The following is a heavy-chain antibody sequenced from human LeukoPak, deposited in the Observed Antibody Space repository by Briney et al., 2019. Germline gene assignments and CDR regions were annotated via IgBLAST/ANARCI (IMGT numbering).Heavy chain of an antibody. J-gene: IGHJ4*02. CDR2: IYYSGST. CDR3: ARGSSYGDTFDY. D-gene: IGHD4-17*01. Sequence: SETLSLTCTVSGGSISSGGYYWSWIRQHPGKGLEWIGYIYYSGSTYYNPSLKSRVTISVDTSKNQFSLKLSSVTAADTAVYYCARGSSYGDTFDYWGQGTLVTVSS. V-gene: IGHV4-31*03. CDR1: GGSISSGGYY.